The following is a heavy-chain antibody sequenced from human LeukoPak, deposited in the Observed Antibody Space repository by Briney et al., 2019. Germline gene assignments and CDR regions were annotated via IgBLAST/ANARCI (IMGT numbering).Heavy chain of an antibody. V-gene: IGHV4-34*01. CDR3: ARVKRQWLVRGYFDY. CDR2: INHSGST. D-gene: IGHD6-19*01. Sequence: SETLSLTCAVYGGSFSGYYWSWIRQPPGKGLEWIGEINHSGSTNYNPSLKSRVTISVDTSKNQFSLKLSSVTAADTAVYYCARVKRQWLVRGYFDYWGQGTLVTVSS. J-gene: IGHJ4*02. CDR1: GGSFSGYY.